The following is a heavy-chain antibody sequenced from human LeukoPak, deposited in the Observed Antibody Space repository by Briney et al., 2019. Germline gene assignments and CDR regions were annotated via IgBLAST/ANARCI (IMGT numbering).Heavy chain of an antibody. J-gene: IGHJ4*02. D-gene: IGHD3-22*01. CDR3: AKDMESAYDCSGYYSPFDS. CDR2: IRYDGNNK. V-gene: IGHV3-30*02. Sequence: GGSLRLSCAASGFTFRSYGMHWVRQAPGKGLEWVAFIRYDGNNKYYADSVKGRFTIFRDNSKNTLYLQMNSLRAEDTAVYYCAKDMESAYDCSGYYSPFDSWAQGTLVTVSS. CDR1: GFTFRSYG.